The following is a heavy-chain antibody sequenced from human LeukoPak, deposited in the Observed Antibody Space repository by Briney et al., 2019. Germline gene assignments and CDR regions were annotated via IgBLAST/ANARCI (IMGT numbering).Heavy chain of an antibody. J-gene: IGHJ3*02. CDR3: AREGSKGLSRADAFDI. V-gene: IGHV1-69*13. Sequence: ASVKVSCKASGGTFNSYTISWVRQAPGQGLEWMGGIIPIFGTTNSAQKFQGRVTITADESTNTAYMELSSLRSEDTAVYYCAREGSKGLSRADAFDIWGQGTMVTVSS. D-gene: IGHD2/OR15-2a*01. CDR1: GGTFNSYT. CDR2: IIPIFGTT.